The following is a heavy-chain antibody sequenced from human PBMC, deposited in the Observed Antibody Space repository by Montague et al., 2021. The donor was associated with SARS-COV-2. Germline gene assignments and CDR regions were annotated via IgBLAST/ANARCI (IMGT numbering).Heavy chain of an antibody. CDR3: ARGGAAASRTPGEYFHYGMEV. D-gene: IGHD2-2*01. CDR1: GFTFSNYA. J-gene: IGHJ6*02. V-gene: IGHV3-30*04. Sequence: SLRLSCAASGFTFSNYAMHWVRQAPGKGLEWVALISYDGSNEFYTDSVKGRFTISRDNYKNTMYLRMNSLRAEDTAVYYCARGGAAASRTPGEYFHYGMEVWGQGPPVTVFS. CDR2: ISYDGSNE.